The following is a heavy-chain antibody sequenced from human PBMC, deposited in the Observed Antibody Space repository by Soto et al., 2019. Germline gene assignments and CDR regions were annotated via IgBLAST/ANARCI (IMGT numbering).Heavy chain of an antibody. CDR2: ITDNGGST. Sequence: GGSLRLSCAASGFTFSRDGMSWVRQAPGKGLEWVSLITDNGGSTYYADSVKGRFTISRDNTKNTLFLQMNSLRAEDTAVYYCAKERATTTAFDYWGQGPLGTASS. J-gene: IGHJ4*02. V-gene: IGHV3-23*01. CDR3: AKERATTTAFDY. D-gene: IGHD4-17*01. CDR1: GFTFSRDG.